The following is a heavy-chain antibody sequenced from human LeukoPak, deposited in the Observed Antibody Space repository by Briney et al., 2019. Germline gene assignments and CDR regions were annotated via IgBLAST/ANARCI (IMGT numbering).Heavy chain of an antibody. J-gene: IGHJ6*03. CDR1: GFTFSKYS. V-gene: IGHV3-21*04. D-gene: IGHD2-15*01. CDR2: ITSNSSYI. Sequence: GGSLRLSCAASGFTFSKYSMNWVRQAPGKGLEWVSSITSNSSYIYYADSVKGRFTISRDNAKNSLYLQMNSLRAEDTAVYYCARVLTYCSGGNCYSGGLGYMDVWGKGTTVTISS. CDR3: ARVLTYCSGGNCYSGGLGYMDV.